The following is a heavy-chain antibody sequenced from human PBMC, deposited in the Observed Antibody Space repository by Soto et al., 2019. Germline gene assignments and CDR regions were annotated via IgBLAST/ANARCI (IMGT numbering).Heavy chain of an antibody. Sequence: SETLSLTCAVYGGSFGGYYRSWIRQPPGKGLEWIGEINHSGSTNYNPSLKSRVTISVDTSKNQFSLKLSSVTAADTAVYYCARLQGSGKAYYYYTDVWGKGTTVTVSS. D-gene: IGHD3-10*01. CDR2: INHSGST. J-gene: IGHJ6*03. V-gene: IGHV4-34*01. CDR1: GGSFGGYY. CDR3: ARLQGSGKAYYYYTDV.